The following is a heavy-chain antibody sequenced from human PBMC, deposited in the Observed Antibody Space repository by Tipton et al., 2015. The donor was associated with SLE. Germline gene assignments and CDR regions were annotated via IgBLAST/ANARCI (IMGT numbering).Heavy chain of an antibody. D-gene: IGHD2-15*01. CDR2: ISAYNANT. Sequence: QVQLVQSGAEVKKPGASVKVSCKASRYTFTNYVLIWVRQAPGQGLEWMGWISAYNANTNYAQKLQGRVTMTTDTSTSTAYMELRSLRSDDTAVYYCARDFCSGDSCYDYMNYFDSWGQGTLVTVSS. CDR3: ARDFCSGDSCYDYMNYFDS. V-gene: IGHV1-18*04. J-gene: IGHJ4*02. CDR1: RYTFTNYV.